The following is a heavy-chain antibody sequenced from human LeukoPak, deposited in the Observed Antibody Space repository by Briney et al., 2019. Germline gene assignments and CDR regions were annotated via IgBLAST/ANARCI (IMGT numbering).Heavy chain of an antibody. Sequence: RGSLRLSCAPSGFTLSSYAMNWVRQAPGEGLGWVSAISGSGGSTYYAHSVKGRFTISRDNSKNTLYLQMNSLRAEDTAVYYCAKAGWVGSYLYYFDYWGQGTLVTVSS. CDR1: GFTLSSYA. D-gene: IGHD3-16*02. CDR2: ISGSGGST. J-gene: IGHJ4*02. V-gene: IGHV3-23*01. CDR3: AKAGWVGSYLYYFDY.